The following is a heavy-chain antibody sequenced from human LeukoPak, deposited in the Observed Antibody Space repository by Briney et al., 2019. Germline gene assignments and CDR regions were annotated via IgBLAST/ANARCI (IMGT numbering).Heavy chain of an antibody. CDR3: ATPVRFLEWFDH. CDR2: ISGSGSNT. Sequence: PGGSLRLSCAASGFTFSSYVMTWVRQAPGKGLEWVSAISGSGSNTYYSDSVKGRFTISRDNSKNTLFLQMNSLRAEDTAVYYCATPVRFLEWFDHWGQGTLVTVSS. V-gene: IGHV3-23*01. J-gene: IGHJ5*02. CDR1: GFTFSSYV. D-gene: IGHD3-3*01.